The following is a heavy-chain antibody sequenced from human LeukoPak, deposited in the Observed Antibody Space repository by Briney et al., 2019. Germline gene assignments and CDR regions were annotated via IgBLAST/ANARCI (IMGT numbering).Heavy chain of an antibody. CDR2: VHSSGTT. V-gene: IGHV4-61*02. CDR3: ARDKQWLIQDYHYGMDV. D-gene: IGHD6-19*01. J-gene: IGHJ6*02. Sequence: SQTLSLTCTVSGDSISSGSLYRSWIRQPAGKGLEWIGRVHSSGTTNYNPALKSRVTISLDTSKNQFSLKMSSVTAADTAVYYCARDKQWLIQDYHYGMDVWGQGTTVTVSS. CDR1: GDSISSGSLY.